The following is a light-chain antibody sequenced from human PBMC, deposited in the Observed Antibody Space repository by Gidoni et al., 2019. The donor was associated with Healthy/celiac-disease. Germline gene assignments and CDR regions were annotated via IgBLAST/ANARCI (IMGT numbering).Light chain of an antibody. CDR3: QQYGSSLFT. V-gene: IGKV3-20*01. Sequence: EVALTQYTGTLSLSPGERATLSCRASQSVSRSYLAWYQQKPGQAPRLLIYGASSRATGLPARFSGSGSGTDFTLTISILEPEYFAVYYCQQYGSSLFTFGPGTKVDIK. CDR1: QSVSRSY. CDR2: GAS. J-gene: IGKJ3*01.